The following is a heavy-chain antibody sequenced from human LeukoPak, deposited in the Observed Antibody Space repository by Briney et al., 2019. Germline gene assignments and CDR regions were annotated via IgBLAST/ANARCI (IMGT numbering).Heavy chain of an antibody. CDR2: IYYSGST. CDR3: ARVAYDFWSGYTIDY. V-gene: IGHV4-59*01. D-gene: IGHD3-3*01. CDR1: GGSISSYY. J-gene: IGHJ4*02. Sequence: SETLSLTCTVSGGSISSYYWSWIRQPPGKGLEWIGYIYYSGSTNYNPSLKSRVTISVDTSKNQFSQKLSSVTAADTAVYYCARVAYDFWSGYTIDYWGQGTLVTVSS.